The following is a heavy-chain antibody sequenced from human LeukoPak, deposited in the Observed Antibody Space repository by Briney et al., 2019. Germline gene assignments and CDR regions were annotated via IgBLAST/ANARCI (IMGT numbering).Heavy chain of an antibody. J-gene: IGHJ6*03. CDR3: ATGNRRGRWLRFLGHYYYMDV. D-gene: IGHD3-3*01. Sequence: ASVKVSCKPSEYTFTDYYIHWVQQAPGKPGAWMGRVDPEDGQKIYAAKFQGTGTITADTAPGTAYMELSSLRSEDTAVYYCATGNRRGRWLRFLGHYYYMDVWGKGTTVTVSS. V-gene: IGHV1-69-2*01. CDR1: EYTFTDYY. CDR2: VDPEDGQK.